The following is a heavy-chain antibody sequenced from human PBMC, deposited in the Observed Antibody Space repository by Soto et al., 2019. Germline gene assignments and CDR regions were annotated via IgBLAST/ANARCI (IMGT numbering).Heavy chain of an antibody. D-gene: IGHD6-13*01. J-gene: IGHJ5*02. CDR1: GFTFISYS. V-gene: IGHV3-21*01. CDR2: ISSSSSYI. CDR3: VGTLDPASPP. Sequence: WGSLRLSCAASGFTFISYSINCVRQAPWKGLEWVSSISSSSSYIYYADSVKGRFTISRDNAKNSLYLQMNSLRAEDTAVYYCVGTLDPASPPWGQGTLVTVSS.